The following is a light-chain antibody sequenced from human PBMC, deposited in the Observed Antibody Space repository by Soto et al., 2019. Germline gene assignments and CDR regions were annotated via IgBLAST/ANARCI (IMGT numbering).Light chain of an antibody. V-gene: IGKV3-20*01. CDR3: QQCGSSSWT. CDR2: GAS. CDR1: QSVSSSY. Sequence: ESVLTQSPGTLYLSPGEKATLSCRASQSVSSSYLAWYQQKPGQAPRLLIYGASSRATGIPDRFSGSGSGTDFTLTVSRLEHEDFAVYYCQQCGSSSWTFGQGTKVEVK. J-gene: IGKJ1*01.